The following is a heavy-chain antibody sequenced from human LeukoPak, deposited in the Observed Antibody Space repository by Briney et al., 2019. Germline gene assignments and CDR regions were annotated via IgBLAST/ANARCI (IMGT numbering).Heavy chain of an antibody. CDR1: GFTFSSYA. Sequence: PGGSLRLSCAASGFTFSSYAMSWVRQAPGKGLEWVANIKQDGSEKYYVDSVKGRFTISRDNAKNSLYLQMNSLRAEDTAVYYCARVRGSGYSYWFDPWGQGTLVTVSS. CDR3: ARVRGSGYSYWFDP. V-gene: IGHV3-7*01. D-gene: IGHD3-16*01. J-gene: IGHJ5*02. CDR2: IKQDGSEK.